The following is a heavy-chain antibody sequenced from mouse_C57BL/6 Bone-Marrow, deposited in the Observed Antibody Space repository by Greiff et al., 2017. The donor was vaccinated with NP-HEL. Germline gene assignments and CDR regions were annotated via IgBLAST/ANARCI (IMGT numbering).Heavy chain of an antibody. J-gene: IGHJ2*01. Sequence: EVHLVESGGGLVQPGGSLSLSCAASGFTFTDYYMSWVRQPPGKALEWLGFIRNKANGYTTEYSASVKGRFTISRDNSQRILYLQMNALRAEDSATYYCASLYYDYDGGYYFDYWGQGTTLTVSS. CDR3: ASLYYDYDGGYYFDY. D-gene: IGHD2-4*01. CDR2: IRNKANGYTT. CDR1: GFTFTDYY. V-gene: IGHV7-3*01.